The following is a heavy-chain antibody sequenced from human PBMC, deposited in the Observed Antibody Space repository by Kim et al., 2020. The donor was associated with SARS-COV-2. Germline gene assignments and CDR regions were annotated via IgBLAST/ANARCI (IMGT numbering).Heavy chain of an antibody. V-gene: IGHV3-33*01. J-gene: IGHJ6*01. CDR2: VWCSGSKK. D-gene: IGHD2-21*02. CDR1: GFTFSTYA. CDR3: ARGLVWIRADYYSGFV. Sequence: GGSLRLSCAASGFTFSTYAMRWVRQAPGKGLEWVSAVWCSGSKKYEAASMSRLFTSSRNTYNNALLLQMSSLRDENTAVYCSARGLVWIRADYYSGFVW.